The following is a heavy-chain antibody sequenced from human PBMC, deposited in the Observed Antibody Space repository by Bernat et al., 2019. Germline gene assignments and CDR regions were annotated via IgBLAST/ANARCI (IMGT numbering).Heavy chain of an antibody. Sequence: EVQLLESGGGLVQPGGSLGLPFAAPGSTFRSYACTWARQAPGRGLDWFPIISVEGGDTYYADSVKGRFTISRDNSRDTLYLQMNGLRAEDTALYYCAKGMAVYVPTTRVVDYWGQGTLVTVSS. J-gene: IGHJ4*02. V-gene: IGHV3-23*01. CDR1: GSTFRSYA. CDR3: AKGMAVYVPTTRVVDY. D-gene: IGHD1-1*01. CDR2: ISVEGGDT.